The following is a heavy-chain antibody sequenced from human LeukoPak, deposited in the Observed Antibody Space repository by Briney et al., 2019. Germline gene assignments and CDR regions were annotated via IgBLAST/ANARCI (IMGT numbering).Heavy chain of an antibody. V-gene: IGHV3-7*01. Sequence: GGSLRLSRAASGFTFSSYWMSWVRQAPGKGLEWVANIKQDGSEKYYVDSVKGRFTISRDNAKNSLYLQMNSLRAEDTAVYYCARDARDITMIDHSAYWGQGTLVTVSS. D-gene: IGHD3-22*01. J-gene: IGHJ4*02. CDR3: ARDARDITMIDHSAY. CDR2: IKQDGSEK. CDR1: GFTFSSYW.